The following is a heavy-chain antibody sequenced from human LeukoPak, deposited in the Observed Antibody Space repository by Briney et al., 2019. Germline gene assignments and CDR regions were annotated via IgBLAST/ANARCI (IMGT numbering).Heavy chain of an antibody. CDR3: ARVFQFYGSWSYYNDY. J-gene: IGHJ4*02. V-gene: IGHV1-2*02. D-gene: IGHD3-10*01. Sequence: ASVKVSCKASGYTFTGYYMHWVRQAPGQGLEWMGWINPNSGGTNYAQKFQGRVTMTRDTSISTAYMELSRLRSDDTAVYYCARVFQFYGSWSYYNDYWGQGTLVTVSS. CDR2: INPNSGGT. CDR1: GYTFTGYY.